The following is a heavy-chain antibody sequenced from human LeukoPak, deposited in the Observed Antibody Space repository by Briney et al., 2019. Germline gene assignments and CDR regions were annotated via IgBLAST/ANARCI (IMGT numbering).Heavy chain of an antibody. V-gene: IGHV1-69*13. CDR2: IIPIFGTA. Sequence: SVKVSCKASGGTFSSYAISWVRQAPGQGLEWMGGIIPIFGTASYAQKFQGRVTITADESTSTAYMELSSLRSEDTAVYYCARAPYYDFWSGYPDYWGQGTLVTVSS. CDR1: GGTFSSYA. CDR3: ARAPYYDFWSGYPDY. D-gene: IGHD3-3*01. J-gene: IGHJ4*02.